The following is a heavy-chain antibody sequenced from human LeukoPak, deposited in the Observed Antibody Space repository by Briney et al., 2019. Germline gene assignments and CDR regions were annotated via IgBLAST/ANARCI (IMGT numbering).Heavy chain of an antibody. J-gene: IGHJ4*02. CDR2: IYYSGST. CDR3: ARHSKVRGVIADY. D-gene: IGHD3-10*01. Sequence: SETLSLTCTVSGGSISSSSYYWGWIRQPPGKGLEWIGSIYYSGSTYYNPSLKSRVTISVDTSKNQFSLKLSSVTAADTAVYYCARHSKVRGVIADYWGQGTLVTVSS. V-gene: IGHV4-39*01. CDR1: GGSISSSSYY.